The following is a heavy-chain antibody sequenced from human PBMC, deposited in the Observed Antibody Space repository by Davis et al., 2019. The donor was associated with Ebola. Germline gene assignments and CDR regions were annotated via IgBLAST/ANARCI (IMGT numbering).Heavy chain of an antibody. CDR3: ARDSSSWYVYYYYGMDV. Sequence: GESLKISCAASGFTFSSYGMHWVRQAPGKGLEWVAVISYDGSNKYYADSVKGRFTNSRDNSKNTLYLQMNSLRAEDTAVYYCARDSSSWYVYYYYGMDVWGQGTTVTVSS. V-gene: IGHV3-30*03. J-gene: IGHJ6*02. CDR2: ISYDGSNK. CDR1: GFTFSSYG. D-gene: IGHD6-13*01.